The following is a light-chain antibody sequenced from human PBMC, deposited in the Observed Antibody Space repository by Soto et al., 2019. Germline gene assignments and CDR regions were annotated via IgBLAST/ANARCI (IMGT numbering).Light chain of an antibody. CDR1: SGDVGGYNY. CDR3: CSYAGRYSYV. V-gene: IGLV2-11*01. Sequence: QSALTQPRSVSGSPGQSVTISCTGTSGDVGGYNYVSWYQHHPGRAPKRIIYDVTKRPSGVPDRFSGSRSGNTASLTISGLQAEDESDYYCCSYAGRYSYVFGTGTKVTVL. J-gene: IGLJ1*01. CDR2: DVT.